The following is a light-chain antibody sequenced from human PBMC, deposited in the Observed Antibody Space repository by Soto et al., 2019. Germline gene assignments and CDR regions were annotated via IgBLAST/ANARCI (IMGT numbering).Light chain of an antibody. CDR3: QQYNNWPPQYT. V-gene: IGKV3-15*01. J-gene: IGKJ2*01. Sequence: EIVLTQSPATLSLSPGERATLSCRASQTVSSNLAWYQQKPGQAPRLLIHGASTRATGVPARFSGGGSGTEFTLTISSLQSEDFAVYYCQQYNNWPPQYTFGQGTKLQIK. CDR2: GAS. CDR1: QTVSSN.